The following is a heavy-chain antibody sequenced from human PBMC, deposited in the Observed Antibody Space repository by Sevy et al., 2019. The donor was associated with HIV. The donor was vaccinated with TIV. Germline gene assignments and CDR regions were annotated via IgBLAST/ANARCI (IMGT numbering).Heavy chain of an antibody. Sequence: SSVNVSCKACGYTFSRYGISWVRQAPGQGLEWMGWIGAYNGNRKYAQNLQDRVTMTTDTSTSTAYMELSSLRSDDTAVYFCARLSTARGKSNWFDPWGQGTLVTVSS. J-gene: IGHJ5*02. CDR2: IGAYNGNR. CDR1: GYTFSRYG. D-gene: IGHD3-10*01. V-gene: IGHV1-18*01. CDR3: ARLSTARGKSNWFDP.